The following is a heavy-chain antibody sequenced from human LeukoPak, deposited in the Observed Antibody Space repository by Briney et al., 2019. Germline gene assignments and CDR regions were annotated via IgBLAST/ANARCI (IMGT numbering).Heavy chain of an antibody. D-gene: IGHD3-16*02. CDR1: GGTFSSYA. CDR2: IIPIFGTA. V-gene: IGHV1-69*13. Sequence: SVKVSCKASGGTFSSYAISWVRQAPGQGLEWMGGIIPIFGTANYTQKFQGRVTITADESTSTAYMELSSLRSEDTAVYYCAQEGYVWGSYRQFDYWGQGTLVTVSS. CDR3: AQEGYVWGSYRQFDY. J-gene: IGHJ4*02.